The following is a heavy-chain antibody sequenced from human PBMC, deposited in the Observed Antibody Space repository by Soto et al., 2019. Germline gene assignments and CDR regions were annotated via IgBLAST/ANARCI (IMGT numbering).Heavy chain of an antibody. CDR3: ARVTGEWLRLPLGY. V-gene: IGHV1-2*02. D-gene: IGHD5-12*01. J-gene: IGHJ4*02. CDR1: GYTFIGYY. Sequence: ASVKVSCKASGYTFIGYYIHWVRQAPGQGLEWMGWINPNSGGTNYAQKFQGRVTMTRDTSISTAYMELSRMRSDDTAVYYCARVTGEWLRLPLGYWGQGTLVTVSS. CDR2: INPNSGGT.